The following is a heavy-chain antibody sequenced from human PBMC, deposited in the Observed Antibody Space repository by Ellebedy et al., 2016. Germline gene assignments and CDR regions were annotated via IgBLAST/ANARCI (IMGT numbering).Heavy chain of an antibody. CDR2: VFYGGST. CDR3: ARDVSLYSSSPSFDF. J-gene: IGHJ4*02. Sequence: SETLSLXXTVSGGSVDTYYWTWIRQSPGQGLEWIGYVFYGGSTKYNRSLRSRVTISLDTAKNQFSLRLTSVAAADTAVYFCARDVSLYSSSPSFDFWGQGMLVTVSS. D-gene: IGHD3-22*01. CDR1: GGSVDTYY. V-gene: IGHV4-59*02.